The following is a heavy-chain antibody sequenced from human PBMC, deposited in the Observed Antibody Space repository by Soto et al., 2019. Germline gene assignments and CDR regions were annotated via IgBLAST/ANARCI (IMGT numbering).Heavy chain of an antibody. CDR1: GGTFSSYA. J-gene: IGHJ5*02. Sequence: QVQLVQSGAEVKKPGSSVKVSCKASGGTFSSYAISWVRQAPGQGLEWMGGIIPIFGTANYAQKFQGRVTXXAXEXXSTAYMELSSLGSEDTAGYYCARGPELRFLGWFDPWGQGTLVTVSS. V-gene: IGHV1-69*12. D-gene: IGHD3-3*01. CDR2: IIPIFGTA. CDR3: ARGPELRFLGWFDP.